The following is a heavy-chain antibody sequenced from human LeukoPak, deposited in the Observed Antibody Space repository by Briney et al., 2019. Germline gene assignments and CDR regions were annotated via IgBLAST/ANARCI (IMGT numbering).Heavy chain of an antibody. Sequence: GASVKVSCKASGGTFSSYAISWVRQAPGQGLEWMGGIIPIFGTANYAQKFQGRVTITTDESTSTAYMELSSLRSEDTAVYYCARDRREQTLDAFDTWGQGSMVTVSS. V-gene: IGHV1-69*05. CDR3: ARDRREQTLDAFDT. J-gene: IGHJ3*02. CDR2: IIPIFGTA. CDR1: GGTFSSYA. D-gene: IGHD1/OR15-1a*01.